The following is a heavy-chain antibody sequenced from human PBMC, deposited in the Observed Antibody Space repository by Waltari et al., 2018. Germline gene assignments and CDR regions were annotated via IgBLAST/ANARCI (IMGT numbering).Heavy chain of an antibody. CDR3: ARESAFSTSWYPGFDP. CDR1: GYSLTSYY. Sequence: QVELVQSGAEVRKPGASVKVSCKASGYSLTSYYMHWGRQAPGLGLEWMGRSHPNSGDTSAAPNLQGRCPLTRDTSVNTAFLELRSLTSDDTAVYFCARESAFSTSWYPGFDPWGQGTLVTVAS. D-gene: IGHD2-2*01. V-gene: IGHV1-2*06. J-gene: IGHJ5*02. CDR2: SHPNSGDT.